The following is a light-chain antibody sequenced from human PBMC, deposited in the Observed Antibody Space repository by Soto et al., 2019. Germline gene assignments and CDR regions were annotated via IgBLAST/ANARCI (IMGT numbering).Light chain of an antibody. CDR2: DDS. CDR1: NLGSKS. J-gene: IGLJ2*01. V-gene: IGLV3-21*02. Sequence: SYELTQPPSVSVAPGQTARITCGGTNLGSKSVHWYQQKPGQAPVVVVYDDSGRPSWIPERFSGSNSGNTATLTISRVEAGDEADYFCQVWDSSNNLHVVFGGGTKLTVL. CDR3: QVWDSSNNLHVV.